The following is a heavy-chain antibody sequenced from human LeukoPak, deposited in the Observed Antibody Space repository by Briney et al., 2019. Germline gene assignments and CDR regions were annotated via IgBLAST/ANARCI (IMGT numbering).Heavy chain of an antibody. V-gene: IGHV3-21*01. J-gene: IGHJ5*02. CDR2: ISSSSSCI. CDR3: AREPRGSGHLNWFDP. D-gene: IGHD6-25*01. CDR1: GFTFSSYS. Sequence: PGGSLRLSCAASGFTFSSYSMNWVRQAPGKGLEWVSSISSSSSCIYYADSVKGRFTISRDNAKNSLYLQMNSLRAEDTAVYYCAREPRGSGHLNWFDPWGQGTLVTVSS.